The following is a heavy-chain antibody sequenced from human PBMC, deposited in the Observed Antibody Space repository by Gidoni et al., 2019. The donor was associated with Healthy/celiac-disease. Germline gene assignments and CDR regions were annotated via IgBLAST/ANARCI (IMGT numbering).Heavy chain of an antibody. CDR2: ISGSGGST. D-gene: IGHD6-13*01. V-gene: IGHV3-23*01. J-gene: IGHJ4*02. CDR3: AHYIAAAVFDY. Sequence: EVQLLESGGGLVQPGGSLRLFCAASGFTFSSDAMSWVRQAPGKGLEWVSAISGSGGSTYYADSVKGRFTISRDNSKNTLYLQMNSLRAEDTAVYYCAHYIAAAVFDYWGQGTLVTVSS. CDR1: GFTFSSDA.